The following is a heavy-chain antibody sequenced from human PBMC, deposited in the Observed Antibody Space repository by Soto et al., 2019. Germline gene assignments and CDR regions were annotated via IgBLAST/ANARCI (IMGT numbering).Heavy chain of an antibody. CDR3: ASYTIVLVPAAPIDDAFDI. D-gene: IGHD2-2*01. CDR2: IIPIFGTA. CDR1: GGTFSSYA. J-gene: IGHJ3*02. V-gene: IGHV1-69*13. Sequence: SVKVSCKASGGTFSSYAISWVRQAPGQGLEWMGGIIPIFGTANYAQKFQGRVTITADESTSTAYMELSSLRSEDTAVYYCASYTIVLVPAAPIDDAFDIWGQGTMVTVS.